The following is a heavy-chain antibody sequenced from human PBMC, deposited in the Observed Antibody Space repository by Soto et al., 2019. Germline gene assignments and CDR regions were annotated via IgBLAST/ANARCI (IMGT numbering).Heavy chain of an antibody. J-gene: IGHJ6*03. D-gene: IGHD1-26*01. CDR1: GYTFTSYG. CDR3: ARSNIKYSGSYFIDV. V-gene: IGHV1-18*01. Sequence: ASVKVSCKASGYTFTSYGISWVRQAPGQGLEWMGWISAYNGNTNYAQKLQGRVTMTTDTSTSTAYMELRSLRSDATAVYYCARSNIKYSGSYFIDVWGQGTTVTVSS. CDR2: ISAYNGNT.